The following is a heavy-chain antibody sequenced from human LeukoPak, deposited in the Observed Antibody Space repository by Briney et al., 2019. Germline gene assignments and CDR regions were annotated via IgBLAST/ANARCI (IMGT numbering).Heavy chain of an antibody. CDR2: IYPGDSDT. CDR3: ARPYYYDSSGYYYYFDY. V-gene: IGHV5-51*01. Sequence: GESLKTSCKGSGYSFTSYWIGWVRQMPGKGLEWMGIIYPGDSDTRYSPSFQGQVTISADKSISTAYLQWSSLKASDTAMYYCARPYYYDSSGYYYYFDYWGQGTLVTVSS. J-gene: IGHJ4*02. D-gene: IGHD3-22*01. CDR1: GYSFTSYW.